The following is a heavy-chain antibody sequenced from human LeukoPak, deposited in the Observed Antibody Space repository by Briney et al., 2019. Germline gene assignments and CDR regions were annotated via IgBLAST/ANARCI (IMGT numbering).Heavy chain of an antibody. Sequence: GGSLRLSCAASGFIFRNYGMNWVRQAPGKGLEWVSGISGSGDSTYYADSVKGRFTSSRDNSKNTLYLQMKSLNAEDTAVYYCANRETWGAVAGYFDYWGQGSLVTVSS. CDR2: ISGSGDST. V-gene: IGHV3-23*01. CDR1: GFIFRNYG. CDR3: ANRETWGAVAGYFDY. D-gene: IGHD6-19*01. J-gene: IGHJ4*02.